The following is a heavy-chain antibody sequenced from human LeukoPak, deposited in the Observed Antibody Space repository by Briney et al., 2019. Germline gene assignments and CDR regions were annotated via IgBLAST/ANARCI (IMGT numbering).Heavy chain of an antibody. D-gene: IGHD6-13*01. V-gene: IGHV3-64*01. J-gene: IGHJ6*02. CDR3: ARDVVAAGYTGYYYYGMDV. CDR2: ISSNGGST. Sequence: GGSLRLSCAASGFTFSSYAMHWVRQAPGKGLDYVSAISSNGGSTYYANSVKGRFTISRDNSKNTLYLQMGSLRAEDMAVYYCARDVVAAGYTGYYYYGMDVWGQGTTVTVSS. CDR1: GFTFSSYA.